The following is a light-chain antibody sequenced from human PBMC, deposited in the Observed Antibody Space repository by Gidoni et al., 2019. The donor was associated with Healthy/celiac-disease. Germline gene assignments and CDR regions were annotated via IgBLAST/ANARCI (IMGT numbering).Light chain of an antibody. CDR1: QSVSSY. CDR3: QQRSNWPRT. V-gene: IGKV3-11*01. J-gene: IGKJ1*01. CDR2: DAS. Sequence: EILLTHSPATLSLSPGERATLSCSASQSVSSYLAWYQQKPGHAPRLLIYDASNRATGIPARFSGSGSGTDFTLTISSLEPEDFAVYYCQQRSNWPRTFGQGTKVEIK.